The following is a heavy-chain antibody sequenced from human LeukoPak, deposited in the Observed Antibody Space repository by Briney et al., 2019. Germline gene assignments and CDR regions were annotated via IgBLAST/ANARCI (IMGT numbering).Heavy chain of an antibody. J-gene: IGHJ4*02. CDR1: GFTFGTYG. CDR3: AKEMGNSQPFDY. V-gene: IGHV3-23*01. CDR2: ISASGGHT. Sequence: GGSLTLSCAASGFTFGTYGLAWVRQAPGKGLEWVSAISASGGHTYYADSMKGRFSISKDNFKNTLYLQMNSLRGEDTALYYCAKEMGNSQPFDYWGQGTLVTVSS. D-gene: IGHD2/OR15-2a*01.